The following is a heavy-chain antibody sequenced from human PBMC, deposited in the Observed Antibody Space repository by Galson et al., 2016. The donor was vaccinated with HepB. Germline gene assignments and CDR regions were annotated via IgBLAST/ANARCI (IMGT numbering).Heavy chain of an antibody. D-gene: IGHD4-17*01. CDR2: ISWNRGTI. CDR1: GFAFDDYA. Sequence: SLRLSCAASGFAFDDYAMHWVRQAPGKGVEWVAGISWNRGTIDYVDSVKGRFPISRDNAKNSLYLQMSSLRTEDTALYYCAKVGGFGDYILYYFDSWGQGILVTVSS. V-gene: IGHV3-9*01. J-gene: IGHJ4*02. CDR3: AKVGGFGDYILYYFDS.